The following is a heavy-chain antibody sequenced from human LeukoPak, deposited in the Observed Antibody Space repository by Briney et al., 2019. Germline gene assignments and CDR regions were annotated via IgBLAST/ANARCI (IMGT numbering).Heavy chain of an antibody. V-gene: IGHV3-21*01. D-gene: IGHD3-10*01. CDR1: GFTFKIYS. CDR2: ISTSSSHM. J-gene: IGHJ4*02. Sequence: GGPRKLSGAASGFTFKIYSRTWVRQAPGKGLEWVSSISTSSSHMYYADSVKGRFTISRDNAKNSLYLQMNTLRAEDTAVYYCARDDTSAHFFDYWGQGTLVTVSS. CDR3: ARDDTSAHFFDY.